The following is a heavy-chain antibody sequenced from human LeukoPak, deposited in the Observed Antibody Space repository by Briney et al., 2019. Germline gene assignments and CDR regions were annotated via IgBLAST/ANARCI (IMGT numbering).Heavy chain of an antibody. CDR3: AKTQRDCSSTSCSRYFGMDV. Sequence: GGSLRLSCAASGFTFSSNYMSWVRQAPGKGLEWVSVIYSGGSTYYADSVKGRFTISRDNSKNTLYLQMNSLRAEDTAVYYCAKTQRDCSSTSCSRYFGMDVWGQGTTVTVSS. CDR1: GFTFSSNY. J-gene: IGHJ6*02. D-gene: IGHD2-2*01. V-gene: IGHV3-53*01. CDR2: IYSGGST.